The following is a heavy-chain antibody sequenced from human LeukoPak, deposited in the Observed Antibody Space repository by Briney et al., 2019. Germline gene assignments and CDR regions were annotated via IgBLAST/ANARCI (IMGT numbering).Heavy chain of an antibody. J-gene: IGHJ4*02. V-gene: IGHV3-7*01. CDR3: ARERGYSYGYSDY. D-gene: IGHD5-18*01. CDR1: GFTFSSYW. CDR2: IKQDGSEK. Sequence: GGSLRLSCAASGFTFSSYWMSWVRQAPGKGLEWVASIKQDGSEKYYVDSVKGRFTISRDNAKNSLYLQMNSLRAEDTAVYYCARERGYSYGYSDYWGQGTLVTVSS.